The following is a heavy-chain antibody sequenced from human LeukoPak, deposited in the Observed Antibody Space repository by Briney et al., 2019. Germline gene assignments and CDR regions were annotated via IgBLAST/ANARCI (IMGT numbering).Heavy chain of an antibody. CDR3: AKVISKWYQPTPNDAFDI. V-gene: IGHV3-21*04. CDR1: GFTFSTYS. J-gene: IGHJ3*02. CDR2: ISSSSSYI. Sequence: KAGGSLRLSCAASGFTFSTYSMNWVRQAPGKGLEWVSCISSSSSYIYYADSVKGRFTISRDNAKNSLYLQMNSLRAEDTAVYYCAKVISKWYQPTPNDAFDIWGQGTMVTVSS. D-gene: IGHD2-2*01.